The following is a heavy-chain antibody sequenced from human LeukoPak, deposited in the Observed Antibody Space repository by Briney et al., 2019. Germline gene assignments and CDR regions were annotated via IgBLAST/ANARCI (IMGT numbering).Heavy chain of an antibody. CDR2: INPSGGST. D-gene: IGHD5-12*01. V-gene: IGHV1-46*01. CDR1: GYTFTSYY. Sequence: ASVKFSCKASGYTFTSYYMHWVRQAPGQGLEWMGIINPSGGSTSYAQKFQGRVTMTRDTSTSTVYMELSSLRSEDTAVYYCASATYGGYGYFDYWGQGTLVTVSS. CDR3: ASATYGGYGYFDY. J-gene: IGHJ4*02.